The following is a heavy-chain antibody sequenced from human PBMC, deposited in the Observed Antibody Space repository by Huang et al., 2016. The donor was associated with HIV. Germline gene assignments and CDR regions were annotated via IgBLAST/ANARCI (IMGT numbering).Heavy chain of an antibody. CDR3: ARGQLGSYGDYDVLY. V-gene: IGHV1-69*13. Sequence: QVQLVQSGAEVKSPGSSVKVSCKASGGTFSKYAISWVRQAPGQGIEWMGGIIPMFGTPNYARKFQGRVTITADDSTSTTYVDVSSLRSEDTALYYCARGQLGSYGDYDVLYWGQGTLVTVSS. D-gene: IGHD4-17*01. J-gene: IGHJ4*02. CDR2: IIPMFGTP. CDR1: GGTFSKYA.